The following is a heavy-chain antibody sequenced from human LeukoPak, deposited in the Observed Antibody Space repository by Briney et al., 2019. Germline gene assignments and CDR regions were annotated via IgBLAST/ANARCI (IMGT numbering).Heavy chain of an antibody. J-gene: IGHJ4*02. CDR3: AKSPKSYGDYVSSVY. V-gene: IGHV3-53*01. Sequence: GGSLRLSCAASGFTVSSNYMGWVRQAPGKGLEWVSVIYSGGSTYCADSVKGRFTISRDNSKNTLYLQMNSLRAEDTAVYYCAKSPKSYGDYVSSVYWGQGTLVTVSS. CDR2: IYSGGST. CDR1: GFTVSSNY. D-gene: IGHD4-17*01.